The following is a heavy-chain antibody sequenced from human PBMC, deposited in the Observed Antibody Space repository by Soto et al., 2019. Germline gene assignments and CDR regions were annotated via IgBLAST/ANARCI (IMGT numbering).Heavy chain of an antibody. CDR3: ARAPREKAVAGLFY. V-gene: IGHV1-18*01. D-gene: IGHD6-13*01. CDR2: ISVYNGNT. CDR1: GYTFSNYG. J-gene: IGHJ4*02. Sequence: QIKLVQSGAEVKKPGASVKVSCKASGYTFSNYGISWVRQAPGQGLEWMGWISVYNGNTNYAQNLQGRVTMTTDTSTSTAYIAMRSLRSDDTAVYYCARAPREKAVAGLFYWGQGTLVTVSS.